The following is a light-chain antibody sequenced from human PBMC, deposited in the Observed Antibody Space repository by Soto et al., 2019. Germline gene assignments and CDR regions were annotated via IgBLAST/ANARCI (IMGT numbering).Light chain of an antibody. Sequence: QSALTQPPSASGSPGQSVTISCTGTSSDVGAYKFVSWYQQNPGKAPKLIIYDVTTRPTGVPDRFSGSKSGNTASLTVSGLQAEDEADYYCSSYAGNSNYVFGSGTKVTVL. CDR2: DVT. CDR3: SSYAGNSNYV. V-gene: IGLV2-8*01. J-gene: IGLJ1*01. CDR1: SSDVGAYKF.